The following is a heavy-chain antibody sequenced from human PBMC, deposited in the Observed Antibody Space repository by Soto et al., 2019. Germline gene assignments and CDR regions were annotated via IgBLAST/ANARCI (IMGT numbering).Heavy chain of an antibody. D-gene: IGHD3-3*01. CDR3: ARRRGFWSGYRDAFDI. CDR1: GGSFSGYY. Sequence: QVQLQQWGAGLLKPSETLSLTCAVYGGSFSGYYWSWIRQPPGRGLEWIGEINHSGSTNYNPSLKSRVTISVDTSKNQFSLKLSSVTAADTAVYYCARRRGFWSGYRDAFDIWGQGTMVTVSS. CDR2: INHSGST. V-gene: IGHV4-34*01. J-gene: IGHJ3*02.